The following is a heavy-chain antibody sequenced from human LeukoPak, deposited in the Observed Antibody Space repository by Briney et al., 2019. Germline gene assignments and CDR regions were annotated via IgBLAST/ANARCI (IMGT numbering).Heavy chain of an antibody. CDR3: ARPSGDILTGYYGL. D-gene: IGHD3-9*01. CDR1: GGGFSGYY. J-gene: IGHJ4*02. V-gene: IGHV4-34*01. CDR2: INHSGRT. Sequence: LETLSLTCAVYGGGFSGYYWGCIRHPPGKGLGCNREINHSGRTNNNPSLKSRVTISVDTSKNQFSLKLRSVTAADTAVYYCARPSGDILTGYYGLWGQGTLVTVSS.